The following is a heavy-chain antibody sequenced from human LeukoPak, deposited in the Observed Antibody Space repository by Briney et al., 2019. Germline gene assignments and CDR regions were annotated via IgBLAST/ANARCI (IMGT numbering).Heavy chain of an antibody. V-gene: IGHV3-53*01. CDR3: ASSKRFGELLKDGMDV. D-gene: IGHD3-10*01. CDR1: GFTVISNY. J-gene: IGHJ6*02. CDR2: IYSGGST. Sequence: PGGSLRLSCAASGFTVISNYMSWVRQAPGKGLEWVSVIYSGGSTYYADSVKGRFTVSSDNSKNTLYLQMNSLRAEDTAVYYCASSKRFGELLKDGMDVWGQGTTVTVSS.